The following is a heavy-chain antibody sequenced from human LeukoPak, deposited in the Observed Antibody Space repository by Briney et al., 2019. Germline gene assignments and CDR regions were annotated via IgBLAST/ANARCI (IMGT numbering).Heavy chain of an antibody. D-gene: IGHD3-22*01. CDR1: GFTFSSYA. CDR3: AKDSLQYYYDSSGYYGNWFDP. V-gene: IGHV3-23*01. J-gene: IGHJ5*02. Sequence: GSLRLSCAASGFTFSSYAMSWVRQAPGKGLEWVSAISGSGVSTYYADSVKGRFTISRDNSKNTLYLQMNSLRAEDTAVYYCAKDSLQYYYDSSGYYGNWFDPWGQGTLVTVSS. CDR2: ISGSGVST.